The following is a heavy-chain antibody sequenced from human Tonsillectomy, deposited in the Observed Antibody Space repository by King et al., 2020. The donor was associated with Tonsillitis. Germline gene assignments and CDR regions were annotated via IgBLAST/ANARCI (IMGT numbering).Heavy chain of an antibody. V-gene: IGHV4-39*01. CDR1: GGSISSSSYY. CDR3: ARLKGGRCLEWLNWFDP. CDR2: IYYSGST. Sequence: LQLQESGPGLVKPSETLSLTCTVSGGSISSSSYYWGWIRQPPGKGLEWIGSIYYSGSTYSNPSLKSRVTISVDTSKIPFSLKLSSVTAADTAVYYCARLKGGRCLEWLNWFDPWGQGTLVTVSS. J-gene: IGHJ5*02. D-gene: IGHD3-3*01.